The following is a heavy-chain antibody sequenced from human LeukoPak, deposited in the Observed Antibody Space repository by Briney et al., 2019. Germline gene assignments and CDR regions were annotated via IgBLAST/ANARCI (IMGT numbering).Heavy chain of an antibody. CDR1: GFTFSNAW. D-gene: IGHD5-24*01. J-gene: IGHJ4*02. Sequence: GGSLRLSCAASGFTFSNAWMSWVRQAPGKGLEWVGRIKSKTDGGTTDYAVPVKGRFTISRDDSKNTLYLQMNSLKTEDTAVYYCTTGRDLEEYYFDYWGQGTLVTVSS. V-gene: IGHV3-15*01. CDR3: TTGRDLEEYYFDY. CDR2: IKSKTDGGTT.